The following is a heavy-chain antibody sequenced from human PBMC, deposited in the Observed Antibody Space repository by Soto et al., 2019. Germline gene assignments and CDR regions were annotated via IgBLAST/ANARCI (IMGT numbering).Heavy chain of an antibody. J-gene: IGHJ3*01. V-gene: IGHV3-33*01. CDR1: GFTFSRNG. CDR2: IWYHGNKE. Sequence: QEQLVESGGGVVQPGRSLRLSCAASGFTFSRNGMHWIRQAPGKGLEWVAIIWYHGNKENYADSVRGRFTISRDNSKNTVYLQMDSLRVEDTAVYYCARWNLAGPTIDAFDLWGQGTPVTVSS. D-gene: IGHD5-12*01. CDR3: ARWNLAGPTIDAFDL.